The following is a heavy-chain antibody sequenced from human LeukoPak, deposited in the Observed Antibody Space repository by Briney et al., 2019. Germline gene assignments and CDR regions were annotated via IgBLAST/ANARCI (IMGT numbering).Heavy chain of an antibody. Sequence: SVKVSCKASGGTFSSYAISWARQAPGQGLEWMGGIIPIFGTANYAQKFQGRVTITADKSTSTAYMELSSLRSEDTAVYYCARARITIFGVVTQRSYYYYYMDVWGKGTTVTVSS. CDR1: GGTFSSYA. CDR2: IIPIFGTA. J-gene: IGHJ6*03. V-gene: IGHV1-69*06. CDR3: ARARITIFGVVTQRSYYYYYMDV. D-gene: IGHD3-3*01.